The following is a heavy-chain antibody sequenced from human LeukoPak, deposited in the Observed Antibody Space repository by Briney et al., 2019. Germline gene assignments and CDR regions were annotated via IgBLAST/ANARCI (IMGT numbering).Heavy chain of an antibody. CDR2: IYSGGST. J-gene: IGHJ4*02. CDR3: ARSGSYDGGDFDY. CDR1: GITLSNYG. Sequence: PGGSLRLSCAVSGITLSNYGMSWVRQAPGKGLEWVSVIYSGGSTYYADSVKGRFTISRDNSKNTLYLQMNSLRAEDTAVYYCARSGSYDGGDFDYWGQGTLVTVSS. V-gene: IGHV3-66*01. D-gene: IGHD1-26*01.